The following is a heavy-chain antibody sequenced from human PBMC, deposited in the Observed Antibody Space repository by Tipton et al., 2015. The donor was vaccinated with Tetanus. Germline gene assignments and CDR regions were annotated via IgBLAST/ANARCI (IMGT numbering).Heavy chain of an antibody. CDR2: ISHSGTT. D-gene: IGHD2-21*02. Sequence: LRLSCTVSGGSISSDAHYWSWIRQAPGKGLEWLGYISHSGTTNYNPSLMSRVTISLDRSKNQFSLKPTSVTAADTAVYYCATVGLVTASVKYWGQGTLVTVSS. CDR3: ATVGLVTASVKY. V-gene: IGHV4-31*03. CDR1: GGSISSDAHY. J-gene: IGHJ4*01.